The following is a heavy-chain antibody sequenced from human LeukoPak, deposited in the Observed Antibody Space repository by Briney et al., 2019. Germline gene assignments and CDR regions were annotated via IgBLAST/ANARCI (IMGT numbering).Heavy chain of an antibody. V-gene: IGHV3-9*01. CDR3: AKGYSSLGSHSSFDY. J-gene: IGHJ4*02. CDR1: GFTFDDYA. D-gene: IGHD1-26*01. Sequence: GGSLRLSCAASGFTFDDYAMHWVRQAPGKGLEGVSGINWNSGSIGYADSVKGRFNISRDNAKNSLYLQMNSLRAEDSALYYCAKGYSSLGSHSSFDYWGQGTLVTVSS. CDR2: INWNSGSI.